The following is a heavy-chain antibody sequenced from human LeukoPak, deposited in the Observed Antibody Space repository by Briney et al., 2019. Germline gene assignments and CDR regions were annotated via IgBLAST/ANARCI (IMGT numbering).Heavy chain of an antibody. Sequence: ASVKVSCKASGGTFSSYAISWVRQAPGQGLEWMGWINPNSGGTNYAQRFQGRVTMTGDTSISTAYMELSRLRSDDTAVYYCATATGGPGIAAAAPMDVWGKGTTVTVSS. D-gene: IGHD6-13*01. CDR1: GGTFSSYA. V-gene: IGHV1-2*02. CDR3: ATATGGPGIAAAAPMDV. CDR2: INPNSGGT. J-gene: IGHJ6*03.